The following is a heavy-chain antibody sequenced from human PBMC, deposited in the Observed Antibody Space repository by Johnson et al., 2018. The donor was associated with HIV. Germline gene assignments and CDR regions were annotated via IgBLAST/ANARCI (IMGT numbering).Heavy chain of an antibody. V-gene: IGHV3-30*04. CDR2: ISYDGINK. CDR1: GFTFRSYA. J-gene: IGHJ3*02. CDR3: VRYQSNGGNRGAFEI. D-gene: IGHD1-14*01. Sequence: QVQLVESGGGVVQPGRSLRLSCAASGFTFRSYAMHWVRQAPGKGLEWVADISYDGINKYYADSVKGRFTISRDNSKNSLSLQMNSLRVEDTAVYSGVRYQSNGGNRGAFEIWGQGTVVTVS.